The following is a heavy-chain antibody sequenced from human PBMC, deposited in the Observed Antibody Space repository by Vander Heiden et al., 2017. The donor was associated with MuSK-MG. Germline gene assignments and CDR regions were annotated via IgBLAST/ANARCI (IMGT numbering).Heavy chain of an antibody. J-gene: IGHJ6*02. CDR1: AFTPRNYT. V-gene: IGHV3-21*04. Sequence: EVQLVESGGGLVKPGGSLRLSCPASAFTPRNYTINWVRQAPGKGLEWVSSISRSRTHIYYADSVNGRFTISRDNAKNSVYLQVNSLRAEDTAVYYCARDRKEKAASGDYYYYGMDVWGQGTTIIVSS. D-gene: IGHD6-13*01. CDR2: ISRSRTHI. CDR3: ARDRKEKAASGDYYYYGMDV.